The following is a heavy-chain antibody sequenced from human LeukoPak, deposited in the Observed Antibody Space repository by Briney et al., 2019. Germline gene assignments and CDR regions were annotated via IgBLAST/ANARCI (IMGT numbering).Heavy chain of an antibody. CDR2: IRYDGNNK. V-gene: IGHV3-30*02. CDR3: AKGYGDLVAFDI. Sequence: GGSLRLSCAASGFTFRSYGMDWVRQAPGKGLEWVAFIRYDGNNKDYADSVKGRFTISRDNSKNTLYPQMNSLRVEDAAVYYCAKGYGDLVAFDIWGQGTMVTVSS. CDR1: GFTFRSYG. J-gene: IGHJ3*02. D-gene: IGHD4-17*01.